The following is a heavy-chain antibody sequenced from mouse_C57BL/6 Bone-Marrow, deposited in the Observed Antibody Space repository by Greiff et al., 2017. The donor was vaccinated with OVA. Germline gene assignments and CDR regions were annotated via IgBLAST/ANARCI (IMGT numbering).Heavy chain of an antibody. J-gene: IGHJ3*01. CDR2: IYPGSGST. V-gene: IGHV1-55*01. CDR1: GYTFTSYW. D-gene: IGHD1-1*01. Sequence: VQVVESGAELVKPGASVKMSCKASGYTFTSYWITWVKQRPGQGLEWIGDIYPGSGSTNYNEKFKSKATLTVDTSSSTAYMQLSSLTSEDSAVYYCARPPTTSLSLAYWGQGTLVTVSA. CDR3: ARPPTTSLSLAY.